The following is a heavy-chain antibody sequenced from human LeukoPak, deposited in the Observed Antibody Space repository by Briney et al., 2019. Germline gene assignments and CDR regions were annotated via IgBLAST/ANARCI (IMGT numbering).Heavy chain of an antibody. D-gene: IGHD5-12*01. Sequence: GGSLRLSCGASGFTFKNAWMNWVRQAPGKGLEWVGRIKDKEDGETRDYAASVQGRFIISRDDSKNTVYLQMNRLRNEDTGIYYCSTDGGGYIEFGHWGQGILVSVSA. CDR2: IKDKEDGETR. CDR3: STDGGGYIEFGH. V-gene: IGHV3-15*01. CDR1: GFTFKNAW. J-gene: IGHJ4*02.